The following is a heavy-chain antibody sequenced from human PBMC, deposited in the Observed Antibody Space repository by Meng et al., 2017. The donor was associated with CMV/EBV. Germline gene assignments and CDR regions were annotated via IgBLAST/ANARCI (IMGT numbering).Heavy chain of an antibody. Sequence: VPLQEAGPGLVEPSQNLSLTCTVSGGSISSGDYYWSWIRQPPGKGLEWIGYIYYSGSTYYNPSLKSRVTISVDTSKNQFSLKLSSVTAADTAVYYCARVMGPNRTPYYFDYWGQGTLVTVSS. J-gene: IGHJ4*02. D-gene: IGHD1-14*01. V-gene: IGHV4-30-4*08. CDR3: ARVMGPNRTPYYFDY. CDR2: IYYSGST. CDR1: GGSISSGDYY.